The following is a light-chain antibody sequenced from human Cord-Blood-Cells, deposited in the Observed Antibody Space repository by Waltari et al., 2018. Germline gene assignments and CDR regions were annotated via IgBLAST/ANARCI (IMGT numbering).Light chain of an antibody. V-gene: IGLV2-14*01. Sequence: QSALPQPASVSASPGQSITISCTGTRSDVGGYNYVSWYQQHPGKAPKLMIYEVSNRPSGVSNRFSGSKSGNTASLTISGLQAEDEADYYCSSYTSSSTYVFGTGTKVTVL. CDR2: EVS. J-gene: IGLJ1*01. CDR3: SSYTSSSTYV. CDR1: RSDVGGYNY.